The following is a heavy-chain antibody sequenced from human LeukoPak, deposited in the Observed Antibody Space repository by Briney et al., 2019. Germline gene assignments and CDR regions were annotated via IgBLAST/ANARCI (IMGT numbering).Heavy chain of an antibody. Sequence: GRSLRLSCSASGFTFSSYGIHWVRQAPGKGLEWVAVIWYDGNNKYYADSVKGRFTTSRDNSKNTLYLQMNSLRAEDTAVYYCAKDYDFWSGYPQLDYWGQGTLVTVSS. CDR1: GFTFSSYG. D-gene: IGHD3-3*01. V-gene: IGHV3-33*06. CDR3: AKDYDFWSGYPQLDY. CDR2: IWYDGNNK. J-gene: IGHJ4*02.